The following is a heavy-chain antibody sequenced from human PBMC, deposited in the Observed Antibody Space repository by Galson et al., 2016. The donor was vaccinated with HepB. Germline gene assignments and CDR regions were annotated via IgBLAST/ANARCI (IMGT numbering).Heavy chain of an antibody. CDR2: ISGRSNII. CDR1: GFTFSKYN. CDR3: ARDATTVTAPQYYYYRDV. Sequence: SLRLSCAASGFTFSKYNMNWVRQAPGKGLEWISYISGRSNIIYYADSVKGRFTISRDNTKKSLFLQMNSLRDEETAVYYCARDATTVTAPQYYYYRDVWGKGTTVTAS. V-gene: IGHV3-48*02. J-gene: IGHJ6*03. D-gene: IGHD4-11*01.